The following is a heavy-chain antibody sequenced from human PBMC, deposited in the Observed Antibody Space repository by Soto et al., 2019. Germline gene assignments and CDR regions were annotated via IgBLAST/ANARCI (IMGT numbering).Heavy chain of an antibody. J-gene: IGHJ4*02. Sequence: QITLKQSGPTRVRPTQTLALTCTFSGFSLTTSGVGVRWIRKTPGKALERLAVIYWDDDKRYSPSLKSRLPITKDTSKNQVVLTMADMDPVDTATYFCAHRGYMYGNWDHGYFDYWGQGTLVTVSS. CDR3: AHRGYMYGNWDHGYFDY. CDR2: IYWDDDK. V-gene: IGHV2-5*02. D-gene: IGHD5-18*01. CDR1: GFSLTTSGVG.